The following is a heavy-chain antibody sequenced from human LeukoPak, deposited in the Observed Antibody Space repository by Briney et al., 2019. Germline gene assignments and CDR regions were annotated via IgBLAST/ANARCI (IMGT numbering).Heavy chain of an antibody. J-gene: IGHJ4*02. D-gene: IGHD6-13*01. CDR3: AREWQGGIAAAGTRIEGDY. V-gene: IGHV3-7*01. Sequence: GGSLRLSCAVPGFSVSGYWMTWVRQAPGKGLEWVANIKQDGSEKNYVDSVKGRFTISRDNAENSLFLQMNSLRVEDTAVYYCAREWQGGIAAAGTRIEGDYWGQGTLVAVSS. CDR1: GFSVSGYW. CDR2: IKQDGSEK.